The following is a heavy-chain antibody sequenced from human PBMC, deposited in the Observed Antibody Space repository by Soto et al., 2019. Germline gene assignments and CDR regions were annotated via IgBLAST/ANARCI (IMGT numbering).Heavy chain of an antibody. CDR3: LYSTSSGGDFFDY. J-gene: IGHJ4*02. D-gene: IGHD6-6*01. V-gene: IGHV4-34*01. CDR2: INHSGST. CDR1: GGSFSGYY. Sequence: ETLSLTCAVYGGSFSGYYWSWIRQPPGKGLEWIGEINHSGSTHYNPSLKSRVTISVDTSKNQFSLKLSSVTAADTAVYYCLYSTSSGGDFFDYWGQGTLVTVSS.